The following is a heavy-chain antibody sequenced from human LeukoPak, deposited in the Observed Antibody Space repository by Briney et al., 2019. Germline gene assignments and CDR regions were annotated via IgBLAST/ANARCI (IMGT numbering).Heavy chain of an antibody. CDR3: ARVSPYDFWSGLDY. D-gene: IGHD3-3*01. CDR2: IWYDGSNK. CDR1: GFTFSSYG. Sequence: GGSLRLSCAASGFTFSSYGMHWVRQAPGKGLEWVAVIWYDGSNKYYADSVKGRFTISRDNSKNTLYLQMNSLRAEDTAVYYCARVSPYDFWSGLDYWGQGTLVTVSS. J-gene: IGHJ4*02. V-gene: IGHV3-33*01.